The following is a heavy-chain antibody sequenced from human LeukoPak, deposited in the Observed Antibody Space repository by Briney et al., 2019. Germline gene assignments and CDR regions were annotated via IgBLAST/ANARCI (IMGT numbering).Heavy chain of an antibody. J-gene: IGHJ5*02. Sequence: ASVKVSCKASGYTFTSYGIGWVRQAPGQGLEWMGWISAYNGNTNYAQKLQGRVTMTTDTSTSTAYMELRSLRSDDTAVYYCARAYIAARLASYNRFDPWGQGTLVTVSS. CDR3: ARAYIAARLASYNRFDP. CDR1: GYTFTSYG. CDR2: ISAYNGNT. D-gene: IGHD6-6*01. V-gene: IGHV1-18*01.